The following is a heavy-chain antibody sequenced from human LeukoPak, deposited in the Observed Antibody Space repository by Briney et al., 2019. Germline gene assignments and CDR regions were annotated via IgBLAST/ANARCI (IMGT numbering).Heavy chain of an antibody. J-gene: IGHJ4*02. V-gene: IGHV4-34*01. Sequence: SETLSLTCAVYGASFSGNYWSWIRQPPGKGLEWIGEINRAGSTEYNPSLKSRVTISRDTSNPHFSLRLSSVTAADTAVYYCATSKDYIFGFYYWGQGHLVTVSS. CDR3: ATSKDYIFGFYY. CDR2: INRAGST. D-gene: IGHD4-11*01. CDR1: GASFSGNY.